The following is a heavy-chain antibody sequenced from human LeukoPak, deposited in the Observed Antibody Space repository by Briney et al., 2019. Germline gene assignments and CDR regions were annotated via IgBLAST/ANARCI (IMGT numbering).Heavy chain of an antibody. CDR3: ARDNGHSSGWYVGCDY. CDR1: GYTFTSYG. Sequence: ASVKVSCKASGYTFTSYGISWVRQAPGQGLEWMGWISAYNGNTNYAQKLQGRVAMTTDTSTSTAYMELRSLRSDDTAVYYCARDNGHSSGWYVGCDYWGQGTLVTVSS. J-gene: IGHJ4*02. CDR2: ISAYNGNT. V-gene: IGHV1-18*01. D-gene: IGHD6-19*01.